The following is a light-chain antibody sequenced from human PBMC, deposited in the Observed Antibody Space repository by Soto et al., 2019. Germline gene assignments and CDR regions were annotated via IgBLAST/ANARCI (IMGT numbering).Light chain of an antibody. J-gene: IGKJ1*01. CDR3: QQYQT. CDR2: KAS. V-gene: IGKV1-5*03. CDR1: QSISSW. Sequence: DIHMTQVPSTLSASVGDRVTITCRASQSISSWLAWYQQKPGKAPKLLIYKASSLESGVPSRFSGSGSGTEFTLTISSLQPDDFATYYCQQYQTFGQGTKVDIK.